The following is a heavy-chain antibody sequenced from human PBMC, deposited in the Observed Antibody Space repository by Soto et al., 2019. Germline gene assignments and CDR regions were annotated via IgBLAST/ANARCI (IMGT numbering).Heavy chain of an antibody. CDR1: GFTFNRYH. V-gene: IGHV3-48*02. CDR3: GRDADSYDSSDYYLPLIDY. D-gene: IGHD3-22*01. J-gene: IGHJ4*02. CDR2: ISGSSSTI. Sequence: EVQLVESGGGLIHPGGSLRLSCAASGFTFNRYHMHWVRQAPGKGLEWVSYISGSSSTIFYADSVKGRFTVSRDNAKNSLYLQMNSLRDDATDVYYCGRDADSYDSSDYYLPLIDYWGQGTLVAVSS.